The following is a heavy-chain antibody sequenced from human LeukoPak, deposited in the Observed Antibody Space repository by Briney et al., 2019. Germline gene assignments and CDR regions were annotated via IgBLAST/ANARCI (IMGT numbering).Heavy chain of an antibody. V-gene: IGHV3-53*01. D-gene: IGHD2-8*01. Sequence: AGGSLRLACTVSGFTVSSNSMSWVRQAPGKGLGWVSFIYSDNTHYSDSVKGRFTISRDNANNSVFLQMNNLRAEDSAIYYCARGARCAYYFDYWGQGSLVTVSS. CDR2: IYSDNT. CDR3: ARGARCAYYFDY. CDR1: GFTVSSNS. J-gene: IGHJ4*02.